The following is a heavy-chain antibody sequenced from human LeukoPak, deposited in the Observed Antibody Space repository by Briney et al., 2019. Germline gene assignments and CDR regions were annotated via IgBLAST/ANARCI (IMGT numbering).Heavy chain of an antibody. D-gene: IGHD6-13*01. CDR2: IYYSGSI. CDR1: WRSLRCCSYY. CDR3: ARAYSSSWYYFDY. Sequence: SETLSLPYTVSWRSLRCCSYYWRWLRDPPGRALEWMGSIYYSGSIYYTPSLKTRDTISVDTSKTQFSLKLSSVTAADTAVYYCARAYSSSWYYFDYWGQGTLVTVSS. V-gene: IGHV4-39*01. J-gene: IGHJ4*02.